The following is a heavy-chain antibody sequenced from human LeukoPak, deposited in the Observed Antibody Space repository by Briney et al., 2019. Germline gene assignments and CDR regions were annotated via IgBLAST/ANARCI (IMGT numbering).Heavy chain of an antibody. CDR1: GGSISSGGYY. D-gene: IGHD3-10*01. V-gene: IGHV4-31*03. CDR3: ARDREDYYGSGNYAMDV. CDR2: IYYSGST. J-gene: IGHJ6*02. Sequence: SETLSLTCTVSGGSISSGGYYWSWIRQHPGKGLEWIGYIYYSGSTYYNPSLKSRVTISVDTSKNQFSLKLSSVTAADTAVYYCARDREDYYGSGNYAMDVWGQGTTVTVSS.